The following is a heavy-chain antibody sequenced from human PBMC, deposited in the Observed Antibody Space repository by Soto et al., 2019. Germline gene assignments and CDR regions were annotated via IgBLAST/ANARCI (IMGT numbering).Heavy chain of an antibody. CDR1: GFTFRSYA. CDR2: ISGSGGST. Sequence: SCAASGFTFRSYAMSWVRQAPGKGLEWVSAISGSGGSTYYADSVKGRFTISRDNSKNTLYLQMNSLRAEDTAVYYCAKGIVYYYDSSGYFAYWGQGTLVTVSS. D-gene: IGHD3-22*01. CDR3: AKGIVYYYDSSGYFAY. V-gene: IGHV3-23*01. J-gene: IGHJ4*02.